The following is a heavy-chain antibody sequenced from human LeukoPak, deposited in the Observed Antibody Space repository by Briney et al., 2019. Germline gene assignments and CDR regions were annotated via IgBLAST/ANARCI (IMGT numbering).Heavy chain of an antibody. Sequence: SETLSLTCAVYRTSFSAYYRTWIRQPPGKGLEWIGEIHHSGITNYNPSLKSRVTISIDTSKNQFSLNLSSVTAADTAVYYCASLWFGDLTIDSWGQGTLVTVSS. CDR3: ASLWFGDLTIDS. V-gene: IGHV4-34*01. D-gene: IGHD3-10*01. CDR2: IHHSGIT. J-gene: IGHJ4*02. CDR1: RTSFSAYY.